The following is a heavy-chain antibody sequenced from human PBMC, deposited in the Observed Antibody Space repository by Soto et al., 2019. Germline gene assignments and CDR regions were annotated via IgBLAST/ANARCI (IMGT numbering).Heavy chain of an antibody. CDR3: ARDRRMVRGAYYYGMDV. J-gene: IGHJ6*02. V-gene: IGHV3-53*01. Sequence: PGGSLRLSCAASGFTVSSNYMSWVRKAPGTGLERVSVIYSCGSTYYADSVKGRFTISRDNSKNTLYLQMNSLRAEDTAVYYCARDRRMVRGAYYYGMDVWGQGTTVTVSS. CDR2: IYSCGST. D-gene: IGHD3-10*01. CDR1: GFTVSSNY.